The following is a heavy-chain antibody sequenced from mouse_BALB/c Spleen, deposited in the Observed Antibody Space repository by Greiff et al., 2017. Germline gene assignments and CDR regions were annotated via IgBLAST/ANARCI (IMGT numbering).Heavy chain of an antibody. CDR1: GYSITSGYY. Sequence: EVQRVESGPGLVKPSQSLSLTCSVTGYSITSGYYWNWIRQFPGNKLEWMGYISYDGSNNYNPSLKNRIPITRDTSKNQFFLKLNSVTTEDTATYYCARERRLPYAMDYWGQGTSVTVSS. CDR2: ISYDGSN. J-gene: IGHJ4*01. V-gene: IGHV3-6*02. CDR3: ARERRLPYAMDY.